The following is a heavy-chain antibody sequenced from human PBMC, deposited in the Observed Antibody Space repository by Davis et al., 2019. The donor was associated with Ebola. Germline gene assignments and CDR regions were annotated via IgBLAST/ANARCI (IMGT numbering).Heavy chain of an antibody. J-gene: IGHJ4*02. D-gene: IGHD6-19*01. CDR1: GFTFSTHI. CDR3: AKDIGRRSVAGTLDY. V-gene: IGHV3-30-3*01. Sequence: PGGSLRLSCAVSGFTFSTHIMHWVRQAPGKGLEWVAVISYDGSIKYYADSVKGRFTVSRDNSENTLYLQMDGLRSEDTALYYCAKDIGRRSVAGTLDYWGRGSLVTVSS. CDR2: ISYDGSIK.